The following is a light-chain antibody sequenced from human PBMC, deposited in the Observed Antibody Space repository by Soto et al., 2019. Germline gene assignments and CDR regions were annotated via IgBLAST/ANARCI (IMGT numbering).Light chain of an antibody. V-gene: IGKV1-5*01. Sequence: DIQMTQSPSTLSASVGDRVTITCRASQSISTWLAWYHQKPGKAPKLLIYDASSLESGVPSRFGGSGSGTEFTLTISSIQPEDFATYYCQQYNSYSFGQGTKVNIK. CDR1: QSISTW. J-gene: IGKJ1*01. CDR3: QQYNSYS. CDR2: DAS.